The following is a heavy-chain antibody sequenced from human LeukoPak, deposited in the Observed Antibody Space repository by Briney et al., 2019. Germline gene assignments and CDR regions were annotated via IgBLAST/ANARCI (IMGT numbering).Heavy chain of an antibody. V-gene: IGHV1-18*01. CDR1: GYTFTNYG. CDR2: ISAYNGNT. J-gene: IGHJ6*03. Sequence: ASVKVSCKASGYTFTNYGIHWVRQAPGQGLEWMGWISAYNGNTNYAQKLQGRVTMTTDTSTSTAYMELRSLRSDDTAVYYCARVEITMVRGVIIPYYYYYMDVWGKGTTVTISS. D-gene: IGHD3-10*01. CDR3: ARVEITMVRGVIIPYYYYYMDV.